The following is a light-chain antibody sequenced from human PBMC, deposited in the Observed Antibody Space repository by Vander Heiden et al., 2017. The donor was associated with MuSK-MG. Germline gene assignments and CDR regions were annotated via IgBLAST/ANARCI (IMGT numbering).Light chain of an antibody. V-gene: IGKV1-12*01. J-gene: IGKJ2*01. CDR3: QQGDSFPYT. Sequence: DIRMTQSPPSVSASVGDTVTITCRASEGIRDRLAWYQQRPRTAPTLLIYSASTLQSGVPSRFSGTGSGTDSTLTITSLQPEDAATYFCQQGDSFPYTFGQGTKLEIK. CDR2: SAS. CDR1: EGIRDR.